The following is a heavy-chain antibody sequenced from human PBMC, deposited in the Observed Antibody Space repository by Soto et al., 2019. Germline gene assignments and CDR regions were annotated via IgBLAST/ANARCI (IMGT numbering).Heavy chain of an antibody. V-gene: IGHV3-23*01. CDR2: VSGAGGKT. Sequence: PGGSLRLSCSASGFPFRYYAMNWARQAPGKGLQWVAGVSGAGGKTDYADSVEGRFTISRDNSKNILYLQMDSLRADDTAVYYCAKESVWYGGQYFHHWGQGTLVTSPQ. CDR3: AKESVWYGGQYFHH. CDR1: GFPFRYYA. J-gene: IGHJ1*01. D-gene: IGHD3-10*01.